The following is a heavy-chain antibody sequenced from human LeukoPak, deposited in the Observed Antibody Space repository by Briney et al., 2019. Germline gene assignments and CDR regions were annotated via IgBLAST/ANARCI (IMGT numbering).Heavy chain of an antibody. CDR3: ARARYCSGGSCCSSYYFDY. J-gene: IGHJ4*02. V-gene: IGHV3-7*04. CDR1: GFTFSTYW. Sequence: GGSLRLSCAASGFTFSTYWMNWVRQAPGKGLEWVANIKQDGSEKYYVDSVKGRFTISRDNAKNSVYLQMNSLRAEDTAVYYCARARYCSGGSCCSSYYFDYWGQGTLVTVSS. CDR2: IKQDGSEK. D-gene: IGHD2-15*01.